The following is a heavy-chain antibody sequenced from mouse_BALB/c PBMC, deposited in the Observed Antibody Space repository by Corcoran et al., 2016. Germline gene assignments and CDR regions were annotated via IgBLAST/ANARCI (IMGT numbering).Heavy chain of an antibody. V-gene: IGHV1-81*01. D-gene: IGHD1-1*01. CDR2: IYPGSGST. CDR3: AREAPYYGSLYYAMDY. J-gene: IGHJ4*01. CDR1: GYTFTDYV. Sequence: QVQLQQSGPELVKPGASVKMSCKASGYTFTDYVIRWVKQRTGQGLEWIGEIYPGSGSTYYNEKFKGKDTLTADKSSNTAYMQLSSLTSDDSAVYFCAREAPYYGSLYYAMDYWGQGTSVTVSS.